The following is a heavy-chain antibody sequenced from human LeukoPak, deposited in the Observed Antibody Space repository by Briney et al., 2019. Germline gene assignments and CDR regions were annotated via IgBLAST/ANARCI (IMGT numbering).Heavy chain of an antibody. Sequence: SETLSLTCAVYGGSFSGYYWSWIRQPPGKGLEWIGTVHYSGSTFYNPSLKSRVNISVDTSKNQFSLQLSSVTAADTAVYYCARLFFVIDTWGQGTLVTVSS. CDR3: ARLFFVIDT. J-gene: IGHJ5*02. D-gene: IGHD3-3*01. CDR2: VHYSGST. CDR1: GGSFSGYY. V-gene: IGHV4-34*01.